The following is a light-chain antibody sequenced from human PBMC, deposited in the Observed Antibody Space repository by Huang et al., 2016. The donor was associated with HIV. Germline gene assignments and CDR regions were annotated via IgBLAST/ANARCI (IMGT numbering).Light chain of an antibody. Sequence: DIVMTQSPLSLPVTPGEPASISCRSSQSLLHSNGYNYLDWYLQKPGQSPQLLIYLGSNRGSGVPNMFRGSGSGTDFTLKISRVEAEDVGVYYCMQALQTWTFGQGTKVEIK. CDR3: MQALQTWT. V-gene: IGKV2-28*01. J-gene: IGKJ1*01. CDR2: LGS. CDR1: QSLLHSNGYNY.